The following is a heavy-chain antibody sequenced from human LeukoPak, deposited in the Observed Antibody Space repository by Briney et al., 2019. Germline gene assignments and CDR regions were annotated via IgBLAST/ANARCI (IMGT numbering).Heavy chain of an antibody. CDR2: IYNRGRT. Sequence: SETLSLTCTVSGTSISNYYWSWIRQPPGKGLEWIGYIYNRGRTNYNPSLKSQVTISVDTSKNQFSLKLPSVTPAATAVYYCASARDQLTYFQYWGQGTLATVSS. D-gene: IGHD4/OR15-4a*01. CDR1: GTSISNYY. CDR3: ASARDQLTYFQY. V-gene: IGHV4-59*01. J-gene: IGHJ1*01.